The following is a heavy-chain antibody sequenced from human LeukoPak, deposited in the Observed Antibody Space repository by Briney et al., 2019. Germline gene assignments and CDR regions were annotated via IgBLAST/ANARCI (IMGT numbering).Heavy chain of an antibody. J-gene: IGHJ4*02. Sequence: PGGSLRLSCAASGFTFSSYSMNWVRQAPGNGLDWVSSISSSSSYIYYADSVKGRFTISRDNAKNSPYLQMDSLRAEDTAVYYCASGVRYSGSYIDYWGQGTLVTVSS. CDR3: ASGVRYSGSYIDY. CDR1: GFTFSSYS. V-gene: IGHV3-21*01. CDR2: ISSSSSYI. D-gene: IGHD1-26*01.